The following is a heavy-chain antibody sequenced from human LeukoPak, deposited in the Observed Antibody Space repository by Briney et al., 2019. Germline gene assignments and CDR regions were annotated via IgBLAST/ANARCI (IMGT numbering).Heavy chain of an antibody. J-gene: IGHJ6*03. V-gene: IGHV4-39*07. D-gene: IGHD2-2*03. CDR2: IYYSGST. CDR3: ARDAGDCSGTSCYDFYMDV. Sequence: SETLSLTCTVSGGSISSSSYYWGWIRQPPGKGLEWIGSIYYSGSTYYNPSLKSRVTISVDTSKNQFSLKLSSVTAADTAVYYCARDAGDCSGTSCYDFYMDVWGKGTTVTVSS. CDR1: GGSISSSSYY.